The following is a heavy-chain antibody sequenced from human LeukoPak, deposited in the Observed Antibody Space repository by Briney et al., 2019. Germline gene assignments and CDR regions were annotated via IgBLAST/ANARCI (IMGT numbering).Heavy chain of an antibody. CDR1: GGSISSSSYY. Sequence: SETLSLTCTVSGGSISSSSYYWGWIRQPPGKGLEWIGSIYYSGSTYYNPSLKSRVTISVDTSKNQFSLKLSSVTAADTAVYYCARELSQVDYWGQGTLVTVSS. CDR3: ARELSQVDY. D-gene: IGHD2-2*01. J-gene: IGHJ4*02. V-gene: IGHV4-39*07. CDR2: IYYSGST.